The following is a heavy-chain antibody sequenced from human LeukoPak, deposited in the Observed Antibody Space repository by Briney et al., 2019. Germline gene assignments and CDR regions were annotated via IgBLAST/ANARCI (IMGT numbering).Heavy chain of an antibody. CDR1: GFTFSSYW. D-gene: IGHD4-17*01. CDR2: IKQDGSEK. J-gene: IGHJ3*02. CDR3: ARDYPTVTTHDAFDI. V-gene: IGHV3-7*03. Sequence: GGSLRLSCAASGFTFSSYWMSWVRQAPGKGLEWVANIKQDGSEKYYVDSVKGRFTISRDNAKNSLYLQMNSLRAEDTALYYCARDYPTVTTHDAFDIWGQGTMVTVSS.